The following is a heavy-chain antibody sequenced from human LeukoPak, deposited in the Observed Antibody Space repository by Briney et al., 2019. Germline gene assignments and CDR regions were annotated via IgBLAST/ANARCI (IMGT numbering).Heavy chain of an antibody. Sequence: PSETLSLTCTVSDGSISSGDYYWSWIRQPPGKGLEWIGYIYYSGSTYYNPSLKSRVSISVDTSKNQFSLKLSSVTAADTAVYYCAKDLGRYRNNYFDYWGQGTLVTVSS. CDR1: DGSISSGDYY. CDR3: AKDLGRYRNNYFDY. V-gene: IGHV4-30-4*01. D-gene: IGHD1-26*01. J-gene: IGHJ4*02. CDR2: IYYSGST.